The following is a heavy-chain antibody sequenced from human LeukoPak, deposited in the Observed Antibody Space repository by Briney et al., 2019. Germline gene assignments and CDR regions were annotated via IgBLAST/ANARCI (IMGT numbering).Heavy chain of an antibody. CDR2: ISSSSSYI. V-gene: IGHV3-21*01. J-gene: IGHJ5*02. CDR3: ARDGVGTLIATEGFDP. CDR1: GFTFSSYS. Sequence: GGSLRLSCAASGFTFSSYSMNWVRQAPGKGLEWVSSISSSSSYIYYADSVKGRFTISRDNAKNSLYLQMNSLRAEDTAVYYCARDGVGTLIATEGFDPWGQGTLVTVSS. D-gene: IGHD1-1*01.